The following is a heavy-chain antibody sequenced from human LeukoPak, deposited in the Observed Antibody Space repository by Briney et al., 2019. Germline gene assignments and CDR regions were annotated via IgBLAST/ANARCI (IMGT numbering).Heavy chain of an antibody. D-gene: IGHD6-13*01. Sequence: PSETLSLTCTVSGGSISSGGYYWSWIRQHPGKGLEWIGYIYYSGSTYYNPSLKSRVTISVDTSKNQFSLKLSSVTAADTAVYYCARGRVAAAGTSTGPYYFDYWGQGTLVTVSS. CDR1: GGSISSGGYY. CDR2: IYYSGST. V-gene: IGHV4-31*03. CDR3: ARGRVAAAGTSTGPYYFDY. J-gene: IGHJ4*02.